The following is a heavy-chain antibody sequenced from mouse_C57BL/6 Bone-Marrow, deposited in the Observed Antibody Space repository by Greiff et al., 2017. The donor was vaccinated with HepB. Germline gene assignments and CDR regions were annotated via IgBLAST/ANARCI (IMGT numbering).Heavy chain of an antibody. CDR1: GFTFSSYA. Sequence: EVKLVESGGGLVKPGGSLKLSCAASGFTFSSYAMSWVRQTPEKRLEWVATISDGGSYTYYPDNVKGRFTISRDNAKNNLYLQMSHLKSEDTAMYYFAMSYGGFAYWGQETLVTVSA. J-gene: IGHJ3*01. V-gene: IGHV5-4*03. CDR3: AMSYGGFAY. D-gene: IGHD1-1*02. CDR2: ISDGGSYT.